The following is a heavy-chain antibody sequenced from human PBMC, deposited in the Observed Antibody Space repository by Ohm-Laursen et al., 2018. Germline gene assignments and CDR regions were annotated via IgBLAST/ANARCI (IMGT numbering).Heavy chain of an antibody. CDR2: IWYDGSNK. Sequence: SLRLSCAAPGFTFSSYGMHWVRQAPGKGLEWVAVIWYDGSNKYYVDSVKGRFTISRDNSKNTLYLQMNSLRDEDTAVYYCATAGPYSGDDYWGQGTLVTVSS. J-gene: IGHJ4*02. CDR1: GFTFSSYG. V-gene: IGHV3-33*01. CDR3: ATAGPYSGDDY. D-gene: IGHD6-25*01.